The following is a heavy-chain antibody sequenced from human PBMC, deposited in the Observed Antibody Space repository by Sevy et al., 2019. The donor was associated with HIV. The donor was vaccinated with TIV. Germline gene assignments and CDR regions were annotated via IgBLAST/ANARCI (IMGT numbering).Heavy chain of an antibody. CDR2: ISYSGTNK. D-gene: IGHD2-21*02. J-gene: IGHJ4*02. Sequence: GESLKISCAASGFTFTLYAIHWVRQAPGKGLEWVALISYSGTNKYYADSVKGRFTISRDDSKNTAYLQMNNLRTDDTAVYYCARVAVEYCTDDCYHRFDYWGQRTQVTVSS. CDR1: GFTFTLYA. V-gene: IGHV3-30-3*01. CDR3: ARVAVEYCTDDCYHRFDY.